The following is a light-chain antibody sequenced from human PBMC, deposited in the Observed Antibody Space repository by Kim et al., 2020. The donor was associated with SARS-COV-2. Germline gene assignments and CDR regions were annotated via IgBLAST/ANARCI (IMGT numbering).Light chain of an antibody. J-gene: IGKJ4*01. CDR1: QSIRNY. CDR3: QQSYNTPRT. Sequence: ASMGDSVTITCRASQSIRNYLNWYQHKPGKAPKLLIYSTSTLESGVPSRFSGSGSGTDFRLTITTLQPEDFATYFCQQSYNTPRTFGGGTKVDIK. V-gene: IGKV1-39*01. CDR2: STS.